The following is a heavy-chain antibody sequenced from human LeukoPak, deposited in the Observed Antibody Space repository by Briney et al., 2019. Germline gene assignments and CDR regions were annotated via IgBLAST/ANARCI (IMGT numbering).Heavy chain of an antibody. J-gene: IGHJ6*02. CDR3: AKDLPVGSWYVSRTTRYYYGMDV. D-gene: IGHD2-15*01. V-gene: IGHV3-23*01. CDR1: GFTFSTYA. CDR2: ISGSAGST. Sequence: GGSLRLSCAASGFTFSTYAMTWVRQAPGKGLEWVSEISGSAGSTYYADSVKGRFTISRDNSKNTLYLQMNSLRAEDTAVYYCAKDLPVGSWYVSRTTRYYYGMDVWGQGTTVTVFS.